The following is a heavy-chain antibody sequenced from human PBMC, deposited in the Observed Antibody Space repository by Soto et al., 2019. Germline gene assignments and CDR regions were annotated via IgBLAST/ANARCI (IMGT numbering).Heavy chain of an antibody. CDR1: GFTFSSYS. Sequence: PGGSLRLSCAASGFTFSSYSMNWVSQAPGKGLEWVSSISSSSSYIYYADSVKGRFTISRDNAKNSLYLQMNSLRAEDTAVYYCAREGVQHGSGPYYYYGMDVWGQGTTVTVSS. J-gene: IGHJ6*02. CDR2: ISSSSSYI. CDR3: AREGVQHGSGPYYYYGMDV. D-gene: IGHD3-10*01. V-gene: IGHV3-21*01.